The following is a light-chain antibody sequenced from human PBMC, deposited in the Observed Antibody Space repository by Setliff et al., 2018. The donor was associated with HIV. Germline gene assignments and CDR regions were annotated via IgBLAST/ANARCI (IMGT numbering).Light chain of an antibody. CDR2: DVS. CDR1: SSDIGGYNY. Sequence: SALTQPAPVSGSPGQSITISCTGTSSDIGGYNYVSWYQQHPGKAPKLMIYDVSNRPSGVSNRFSGSKSGNTASLTISGLQAEDEADYYCSSYTSSSTLPFVFGTGTKVTVL. V-gene: IGLV2-14*03. J-gene: IGLJ1*01. CDR3: SSYTSSSTLPFV.